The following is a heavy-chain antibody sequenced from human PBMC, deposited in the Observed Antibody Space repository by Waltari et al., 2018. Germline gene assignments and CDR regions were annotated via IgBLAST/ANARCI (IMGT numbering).Heavy chain of an antibody. CDR2: ISAYNGNT. D-gene: IGHD6-13*01. Sequence: QVQLVQSGAEVKKPGASVQVSCKASGSTFTSYGNSWVRQAPGQGLEWMGWISAYNGNTNYAQKLQGRVTMTTDTSTRTAYMELRSLRSDDTAVYYCARVAAAGTWALTYGMDVWGQGTTVTVSS. J-gene: IGHJ6*02. CDR3: ARVAAAGTWALTYGMDV. CDR1: GSTFTSYG. V-gene: IGHV1-18*04.